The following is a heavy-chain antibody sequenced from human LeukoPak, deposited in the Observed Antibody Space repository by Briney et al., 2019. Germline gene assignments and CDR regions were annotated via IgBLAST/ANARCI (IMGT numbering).Heavy chain of an antibody. Sequence: GGSLRLSCAASGFTFSSYGMHWVRQAPGKGLEWVAFIRYDGSNKYYADSVKGRFTISRDNSKNTLYLQMNSLRAEDTAVYYCAKGRGYSNSVYYYYYYMDVGGKGTRVTVSS. CDR1: GFTFSSYG. CDR3: AKGRGYSNSVYYYYYYMDV. CDR2: IRYDGSNK. V-gene: IGHV3-30*02. D-gene: IGHD4-11*01. J-gene: IGHJ6*03.